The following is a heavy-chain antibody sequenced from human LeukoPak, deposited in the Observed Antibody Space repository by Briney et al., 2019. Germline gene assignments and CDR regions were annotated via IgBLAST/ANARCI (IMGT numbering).Heavy chain of an antibody. CDR3: ARWPQVGAPAGAFDI. CDR1: GYSFILYG. D-gene: IGHD1-26*01. Sequence: ASVKVSCKTSGYSFILYGISWVRQAPGQGPEWMGWISTSTGDTKYTQKFQGRVTLTTDTSTSTAYMELSSLRSDDTAVYYCARWPQVGAPAGAFDIWGQGTMVTVSS. V-gene: IGHV1-18*01. J-gene: IGHJ3*02. CDR2: ISTSTGDT.